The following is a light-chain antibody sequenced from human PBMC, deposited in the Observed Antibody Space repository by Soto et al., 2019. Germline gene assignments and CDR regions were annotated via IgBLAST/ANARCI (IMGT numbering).Light chain of an antibody. CDR1: QSVSSSS. V-gene: IGKV3-20*01. J-gene: IGKJ1*01. Sequence: IVLTQSPGTLSLSPGERATLSCRASQSVSSSSLAWYQQRRGQAPRLLIHGASSRATGIPDRFSGSGSGTDFTLTISRLEPEDFAVYYCQKYGSSPRTFGQGTKVDIK. CDR3: QKYGSSPRT. CDR2: GAS.